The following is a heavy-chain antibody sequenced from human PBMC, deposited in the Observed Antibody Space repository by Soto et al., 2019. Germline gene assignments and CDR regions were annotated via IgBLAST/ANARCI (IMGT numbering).Heavy chain of an antibody. Sequence: HVQLQESGPSLVKPSGTLSLTCAVSSGSISSNWWSWVRQTPGKGLEWIGEIYHSGSTNYNPSLKSRVTISVAKSTNQFSLDWSSVTSADTAVYYVSSQTYSYAWHHWCQGTQVTVYS. J-gene: IGHJ1*01. D-gene: IGHD5-18*01. CDR3: SSQTYSYAWHH. CDR1: SGSISSNW. CDR2: IYHSGST. V-gene: IGHV4-4*02.